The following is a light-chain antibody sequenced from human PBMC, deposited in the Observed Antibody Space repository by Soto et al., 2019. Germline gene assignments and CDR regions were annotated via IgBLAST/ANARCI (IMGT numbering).Light chain of an antibody. CDR2: DTS. V-gene: IGKV3-15*01. CDR1: QSVNNN. CDR3: QQYNDRPPLT. Sequence: EVVMTQSPALLSVSPGERVTLSCRASQSVNNNLAWYQQQPGQAPRLLIYDTSSSATGVPARFSGSGSGTEFTLTISSLKAEDFAVYYCQQYNDRPPLTFGGGTKVDIK. J-gene: IGKJ4*01.